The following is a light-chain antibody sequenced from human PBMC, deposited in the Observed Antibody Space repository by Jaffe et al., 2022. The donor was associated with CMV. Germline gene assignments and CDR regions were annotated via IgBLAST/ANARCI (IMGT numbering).Light chain of an antibody. CDR1: QSVSNY. V-gene: IGKV1-39*01. CDR3: QQTYAAPLT. CDR2: AAS. J-gene: IGKJ4*01. Sequence: DIQMTQSPSSLSASVGDRVTITCRASQSVSNYINWYQQKPGKAPKLLIYAASSLQSGVPSRFSGSGSGTDFTLTIISLQPEDFATFYCQQTYAAPLTFGGGTKVEIK.